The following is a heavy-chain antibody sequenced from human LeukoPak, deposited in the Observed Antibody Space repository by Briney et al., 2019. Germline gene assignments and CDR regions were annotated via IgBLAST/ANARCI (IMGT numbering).Heavy chain of an antibody. V-gene: IGHV3-23*01. J-gene: IGHJ6*02. D-gene: IGHD2-2*01. CDR2: ISGSGGST. CDR3: ARGPRVVPAAFDHYGMDV. Sequence: GGSLRLSCAASGFTFSSYAMSWVRQASGRGLEWVSAISGSGGSTYYADSVKGRFTISRDNSKNTLYLQMNSLRAEDTAVYYCARGPRVVPAAFDHYGMDVWGQGTTVTVSS. CDR1: GFTFSSYA.